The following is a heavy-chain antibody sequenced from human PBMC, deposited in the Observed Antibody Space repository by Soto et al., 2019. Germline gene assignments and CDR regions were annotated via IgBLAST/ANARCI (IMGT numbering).Heavy chain of an antibody. D-gene: IGHD3-16*01. J-gene: IGHJ6*03. CDR1: GGSVSSYY. CDR3: AIVENTSIYYYMDF. V-gene: IGHV4-59*02. CDR2: IYYSGST. Sequence: PSETLSLTCTVSGGSVSSYYWSWIRHPPGKGLEWIGYIYYSGSTNYNPSLKSRVTISVDTSKNQFSLKLSSVTAADTAVYYCAIVENTSIYYYMDFSGKGTTVIVSS.